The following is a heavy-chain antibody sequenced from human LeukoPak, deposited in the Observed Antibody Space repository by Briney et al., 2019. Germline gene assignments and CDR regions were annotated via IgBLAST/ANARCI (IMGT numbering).Heavy chain of an antibody. CDR2: IHTTGST. V-gene: IGHV4-4*07. D-gene: IGHD3-22*01. CDR3: ARDSYYYDSSGYRGFDY. CDR1: GVSISSYF. J-gene: IGHJ4*02. Sequence: PSDTLSLTCTVSGVSISSYFWSWIRRPGGKGLEWIGRIHTTGSTNYNPSLKSRATMSVDTSKNQFSLKLSSVTAADTAVYYCARDSYYYDSSGYRGFDYWGQGTLVTVSS.